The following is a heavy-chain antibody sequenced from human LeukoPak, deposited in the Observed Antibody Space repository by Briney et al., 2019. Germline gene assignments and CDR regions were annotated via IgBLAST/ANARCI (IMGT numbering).Heavy chain of an antibody. CDR2: INRDGSQK. D-gene: IGHD3-9*01. V-gene: IGHV3-7*01. CDR3: ARAGAGYFDWSKHAFDI. CDR1: GFSLSAYW. Sequence: GGSLRLSCAASGFSLSAYWMTWVRQAPGKGLEWVANINRDGSQKNHVDSVKGRFTISRDNAKNSLYLQMNSLTAEDTAVYYCARAGAGYFDWSKHAFDIWGQGTMVTVSS. J-gene: IGHJ3*02.